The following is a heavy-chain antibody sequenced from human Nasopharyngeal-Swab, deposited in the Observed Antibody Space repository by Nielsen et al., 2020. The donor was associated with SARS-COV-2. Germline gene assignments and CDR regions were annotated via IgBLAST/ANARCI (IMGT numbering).Heavy chain of an antibody. V-gene: IGHV3-33*01. J-gene: IGHJ4*02. CDR3: ARDPDIAAALYFDY. CDR2: IWYDGSNK. D-gene: IGHD6-13*01. CDR1: GVTVRSDG. Sequence: AAWGVTVRSDGRHRDRQAPGKGLEWVAVIWYDGSNKYYADSVKGRFTIARDNSKNTLYLQMNSLRAEDTAVYYCARDPDIAAALYFDYWGQGTLVTVSS.